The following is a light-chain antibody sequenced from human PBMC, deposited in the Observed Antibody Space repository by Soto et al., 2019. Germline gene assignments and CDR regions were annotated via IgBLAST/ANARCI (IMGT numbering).Light chain of an antibody. V-gene: IGLV1-47*01. Sequence: QSVLTQAPSASGTPGQRVTISCSGSSSNIGINYVYWYLQLPGTAPKLLIYRNDQRPSGVPDRFSGSKSGTSASLAISGLRSEDEADYYCAAWDDSLSGRVFGGGTQLTVL. J-gene: IGLJ3*02. CDR2: RND. CDR1: SSNIGINY. CDR3: AAWDDSLSGRV.